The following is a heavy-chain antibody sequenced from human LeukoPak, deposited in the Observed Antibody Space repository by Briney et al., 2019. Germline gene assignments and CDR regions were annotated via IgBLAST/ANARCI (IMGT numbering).Heavy chain of an antibody. D-gene: IGHD2-2*02. V-gene: IGHV4-39*07. CDR2: IYHSGST. CDR1: GGSISSSSYY. CDR3: ARDRSCSSTSCYTFDY. Sequence: SETLSLTCTVSGGSISSSSYYWGWIRQPPGKGLEWIGYIYHSGSTYYNPSLKSRVTISVDRSKNQFSLKLSSVTAADTAVYYCARDRSCSSTSCYTFDYWGQGTLVTVSS. J-gene: IGHJ4*02.